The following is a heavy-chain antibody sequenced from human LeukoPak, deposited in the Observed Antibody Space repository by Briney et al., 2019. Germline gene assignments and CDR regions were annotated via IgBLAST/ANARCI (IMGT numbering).Heavy chain of an antibody. V-gene: IGHV3-9*01. D-gene: IGHD2-15*01. Sequence: EAGGSLRLSCAASGFTFDDYAMHWVRQAPGKGLEWVSGISWNSGSIGYADSVKGRFTISRDNAKNSLYLQMNSLRAEDTALYYCAKDKNPTFTMSWSRPIRSQEAATYYFDYWGQGTLVTVSS. CDR2: ISWNSGSI. J-gene: IGHJ4*02. CDR3: AKDKNPTFTMSWSRPIRSQEAATYYFDY. CDR1: GFTFDDYA.